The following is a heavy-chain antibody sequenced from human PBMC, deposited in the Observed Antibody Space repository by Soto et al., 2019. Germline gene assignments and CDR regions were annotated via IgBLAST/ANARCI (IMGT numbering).Heavy chain of an antibody. Sequence: ASVKVSCKASGYTLTSYAMHWVRQAPGQRLEWMGWINAGNGNTKYSQKFQGRVTITRDTSASTAYMELSSLRSEDTAVYYCAREEAYEYPFFYYYYMDVWGKGTTVTVSS. D-gene: IGHD2-8*01. CDR2: INAGNGNT. V-gene: IGHV1-3*01. CDR3: AREEAYEYPFFYYYYMDV. CDR1: GYTLTSYA. J-gene: IGHJ6*03.